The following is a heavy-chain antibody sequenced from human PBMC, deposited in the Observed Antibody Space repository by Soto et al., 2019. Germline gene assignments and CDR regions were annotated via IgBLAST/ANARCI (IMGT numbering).Heavy chain of an antibody. Sequence: QVQLQESGPGLVKPSETLSLTCTVSGGSISSHYWSWIRQPPGEGLEWIGRASYSGRPNYNPSLKSLVTISIDTSKNQFSLKQTSVTAADTAVYYCARQWGGDYWGQGTLVTVSS. J-gene: IGHJ4*02. CDR1: GGSISSHY. CDR2: ASYSGRP. D-gene: IGHD3-16*01. V-gene: IGHV4-59*08. CDR3: ARQWGGDY.